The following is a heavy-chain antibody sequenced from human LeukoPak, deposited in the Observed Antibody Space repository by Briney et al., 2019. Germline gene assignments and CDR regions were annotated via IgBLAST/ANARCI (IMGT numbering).Heavy chain of an antibody. CDR2: INHSGST. CDR3: ARGRGIAARRGYDY. CDR1: GGSFSGYY. Sequence: SEPLSLXCAVYGGSFSGYYWSWIRQPPGKGLEWIGEINHSGSTNYNPSLKSRVTISVDTSKNQFSLKLSSVTAADTAVYYCARGRGIAARRGYDYWGQGTLVTVSS. J-gene: IGHJ4*02. V-gene: IGHV4-34*01. D-gene: IGHD6-6*01.